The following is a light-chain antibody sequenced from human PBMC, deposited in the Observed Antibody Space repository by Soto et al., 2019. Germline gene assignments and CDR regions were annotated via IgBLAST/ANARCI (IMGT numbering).Light chain of an antibody. J-gene: IGKJ2*02. CDR2: ETS. V-gene: IGKV2-28*01. CDR3: QQTFSLPRT. CDR1: QSLLHSHGYHY. Sequence: DIVMTQSPLSLPVTPGEPASISCRSSQSLLHSHGYHYLDWYQQKPGKAPNVLIYETSTLQDGVPSRFSGDGYGTDFTLSISSLHPEDFATYYCQQTFSLPRTFGQGTKV.